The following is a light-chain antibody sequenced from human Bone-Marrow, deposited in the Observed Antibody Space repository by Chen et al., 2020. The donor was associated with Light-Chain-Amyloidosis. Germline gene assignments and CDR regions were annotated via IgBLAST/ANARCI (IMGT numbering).Light chain of an antibody. J-gene: IGLJ3*02. V-gene: IGLV3-21*02. CDR2: DDS. Sequence: SYALTQAPSVSVAPGQPARSTCGGKNIAAKSVHWYQQRPGQAPVLVLYDDSDRPSGIPERFSGSNSGNTAALTISRVEAGDEADYYCQVYDSSSDHAWVFGGGTRLSVL. CDR3: QVYDSSSDHAWV. CDR1: NIAAKS.